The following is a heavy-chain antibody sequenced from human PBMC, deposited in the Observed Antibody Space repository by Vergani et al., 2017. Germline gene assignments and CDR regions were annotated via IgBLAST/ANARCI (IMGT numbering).Heavy chain of an antibody. D-gene: IGHD3-16*01. CDR3: VKYNDDDADGPCDL. CDR2: IERNYGVK. V-gene: IGHV3-9*01. J-gene: IGHJ2*01. Sequence: VEAGGGLVQPGGSLRLSCTASGFTFQAFAFHWVRQVSGRGLEGVSGIERNYGVKNGNSFEGRFSISRDNAKKSVFLQMNNLRHEDTALYFCVKYNDDDADGPCDLWGRGTLVTVSS. CDR1: GFTFQAFA.